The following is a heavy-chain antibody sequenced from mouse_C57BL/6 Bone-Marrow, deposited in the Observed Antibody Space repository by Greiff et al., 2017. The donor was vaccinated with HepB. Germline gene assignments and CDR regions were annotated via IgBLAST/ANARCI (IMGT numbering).Heavy chain of an antibody. Sequence: QVQLKQPGAELVRPGSSVKLSCKASGYTFTSYWMHWVKQRPIQGLEWIGNIDPSDSETHYNQKFKDKATLTVDKSSSTAYMQLSSLTSEDSAVYYCARGELLGFFDYWGQGTTLTVSS. CDR1: GYTFTSYW. J-gene: IGHJ2*01. CDR2: IDPSDSET. D-gene: IGHD2-1*01. CDR3: ARGELLGFFDY. V-gene: IGHV1-52*01.